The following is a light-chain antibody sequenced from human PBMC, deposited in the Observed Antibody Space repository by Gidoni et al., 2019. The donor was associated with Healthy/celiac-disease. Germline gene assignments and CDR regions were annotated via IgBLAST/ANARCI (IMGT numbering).Light chain of an antibody. V-gene: IGKV4-1*01. J-gene: IGKJ4*01. CDR3: QQYYRTPT. CDR1: QSVLYSSNNKHY. Sequence: DIVMTQSPDSLAVSLGERATINCKSSQSVLYSSNNKHYLAWYQQKPGQPPKLLIYWASTRESGVPDRFSGSGSGTDFTLTISSLQAEDVAVYYCQQYYRTPTFGGGTKVEIK. CDR2: WAS.